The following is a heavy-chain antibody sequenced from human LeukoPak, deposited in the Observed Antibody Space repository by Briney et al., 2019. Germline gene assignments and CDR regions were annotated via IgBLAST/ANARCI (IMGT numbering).Heavy chain of an antibody. CDR3: ARRGSMGGSFVGAFDI. CDR1: GASISSHY. Sequence: SETLSLTCSVSGASISSHYWSWIRQPPGKGLEWIGSIYYTGRTFYNPSLKSRVTISVDTSKNQFSLKLSSVTAADTAVYYCARRGSMGGSFVGAFDIWGQGTMVTVSS. J-gene: IGHJ3*02. V-gene: IGHV4-39*01. CDR2: IYYTGRT. D-gene: IGHD1-26*01.